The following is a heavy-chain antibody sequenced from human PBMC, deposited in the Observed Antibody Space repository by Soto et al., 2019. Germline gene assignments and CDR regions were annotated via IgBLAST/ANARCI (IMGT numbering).Heavy chain of an antibody. CDR3: ARQQLLHFSYDLDV. CDR2: IYYRGST. Sequence: SETLSLTCTVSGGSIRGDYWSWIRQSPGKGLEYIGYIYYRGSTNYNPSLKSRVTMSVDTSRNQFSLKVNSVTAADTAVYYCARQQLLHFSYDLDVWGQGTTVTVS. J-gene: IGHJ6*01. D-gene: IGHD6-13*01. V-gene: IGHV4-59*01. CDR1: GGSIRGDY.